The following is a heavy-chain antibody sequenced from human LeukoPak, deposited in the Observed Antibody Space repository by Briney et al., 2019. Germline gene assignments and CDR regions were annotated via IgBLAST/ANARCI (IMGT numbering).Heavy chain of an antibody. CDR1: GGSISSYY. CDR3: ARHYDFWSGYSYGMDV. D-gene: IGHD3-3*01. Sequence: SETLSLTCTVSGGSISSYYWSWIRQPPGKGLEWIGYIYYSGSTNYNPSLKSRVTISVDTSKNQFSLKLSSVTAADTAVYYCARHYDFWSGYSYGMDVWGQGTTVTVSS. V-gene: IGHV4-59*08. J-gene: IGHJ6*02. CDR2: IYYSGST.